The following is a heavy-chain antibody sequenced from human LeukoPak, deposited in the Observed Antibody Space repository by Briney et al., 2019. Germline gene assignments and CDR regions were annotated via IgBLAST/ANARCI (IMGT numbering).Heavy chain of an antibody. J-gene: IGHJ4*02. D-gene: IGHD2-8*02. CDR2: TYTSGST. CDR3: ARDKHTTSYTGGRYYPYYFDS. CDR1: GGSISSYY. V-gene: IGHV4-4*07. Sequence: TSETLSLTCTVSGGSISSYYWSWIRQPAGKGLEWIGRTYTSGSTNYNPSLKSRLTMSVDTAKNQVSLNLTSVTAADTAVYYCARDKHTTSYTGGRYYPYYFDSWGQGTLVTVSS.